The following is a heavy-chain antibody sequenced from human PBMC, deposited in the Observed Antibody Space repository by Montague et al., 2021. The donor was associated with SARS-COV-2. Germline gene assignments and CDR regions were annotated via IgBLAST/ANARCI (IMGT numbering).Heavy chain of an antibody. CDR3: ARYSVAGP. V-gene: IGHV4-61*02. Sequence: TLSLTCTVSGGSISSGSYYWNWLRQPTGLELEWFIRIYTSRNTNSNPSLKIRVTISIDTSQNQFSLNLSSVTAADTSGYYCARYSVAGPWGQGTLVTVSS. CDR2: IYTSRNT. J-gene: IGHJ5*02. CDR1: GGSISSGSYY. D-gene: IGHD2-21*01.